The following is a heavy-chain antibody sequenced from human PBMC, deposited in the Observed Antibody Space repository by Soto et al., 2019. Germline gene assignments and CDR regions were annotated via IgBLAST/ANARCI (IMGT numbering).Heavy chain of an antibody. V-gene: IGHV1-18*01. CDR2: ISAYNGNT. Sequence: GASVKVSCTDSGYTLTSYGISWVRQAPGQGLEWMGWISAYNGNTNYAQKLQGRVTMTTDTSTSTAYMELRSLRSDDTAVYYCAREIAVAGMSGFDPWGQGTLVTVSS. D-gene: IGHD6-19*01. CDR3: AREIAVAGMSGFDP. J-gene: IGHJ5*02. CDR1: GYTLTSYG.